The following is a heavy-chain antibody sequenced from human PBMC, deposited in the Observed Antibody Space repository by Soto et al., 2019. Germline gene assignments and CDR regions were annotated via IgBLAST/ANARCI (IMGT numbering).Heavy chain of an antibody. D-gene: IGHD3-3*01. CDR3: ARDDSWCGYFY. CDR1: GYTFTSYA. J-gene: IGHJ4*02. CDR2: INAGNGNT. Sequence: QVQLVQSGAEVKKPGASVKVSCKASGYTFTSYAMHWVRQAPGQRLEWMGWINAGNGNTKYSQKFQGRVTITRDTSASTAYMELSSLRSEDTAVYYCARDDSWCGYFYWGQGTLVTVSS. V-gene: IGHV1-3*01.